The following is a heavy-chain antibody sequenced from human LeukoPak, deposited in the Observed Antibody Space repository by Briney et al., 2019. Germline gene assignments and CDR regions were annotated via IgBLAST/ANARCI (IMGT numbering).Heavy chain of an antibody. V-gene: IGHV3-23*01. CDR2: ISANGGAT. CDR3: AKASGSPYYFDY. J-gene: IGHJ4*02. D-gene: IGHD3-10*01. Sequence: AGSLSLSCAASGFTFSNFAMSWVRQAPGKGLECVSLISANGGATYYADVVQGRFTISRDDSKSTLYLQMNSLRADDTAVYYCAKASGSPYYFDYWGQGTLAPASS. CDR1: GFTFSNFA.